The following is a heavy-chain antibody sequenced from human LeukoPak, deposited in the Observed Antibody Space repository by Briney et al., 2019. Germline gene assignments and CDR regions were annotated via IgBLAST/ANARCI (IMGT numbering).Heavy chain of an antibody. J-gene: IGHJ4*02. CDR3: ARTSDYGEYHHVDY. V-gene: IGHV4-39*01. Sequence: SETLSLTCTVSGGSISSSSYYWGWIRQPPGKGLEWIGSIYYSGSTYYNPSLKSRVTISVDTSKNQFSLKLSSVTAADTAVYYCARTSDYGEYHHVDYWGQGTLVTVSS. D-gene: IGHD4-17*01. CDR1: GGSISSSSYY. CDR2: IYYSGST.